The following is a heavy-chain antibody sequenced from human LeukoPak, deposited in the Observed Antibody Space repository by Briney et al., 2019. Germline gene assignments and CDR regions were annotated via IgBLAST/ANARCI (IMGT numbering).Heavy chain of an antibody. V-gene: IGHV3-20*04. CDR3: TRDQHSDLNPNFDY. D-gene: IGHD4-11*01. J-gene: IGHJ4*02. CDR1: GFTFDDYG. CDR2: ITWNGGHT. Sequence: GGSLRLSCAASGFTFDDYGMSWVRQVPGKGLEWVSGITWNGGHTLNADSVKGRFTISRDNAKKSLYLQMNSLRADDTAFYYCTRDQHSDLNPNFDYWGQGTLVIVSS.